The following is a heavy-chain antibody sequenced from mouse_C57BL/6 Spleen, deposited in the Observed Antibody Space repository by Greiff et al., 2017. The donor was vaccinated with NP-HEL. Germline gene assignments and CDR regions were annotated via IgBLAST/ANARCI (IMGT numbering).Heavy chain of an antibody. CDR1: GYTFTSYW. Sequence: QVQLQQPGTELVKPGASVKLSCKASGYTFTSYWMHWVKQRPGQGLEWIGNINPSNGGTNYNEKFKSKATLTVDKPSSTAYMQLSSLTSEDSAVYYCARSDYYGGSYYAMDYWGQGTSVTVSS. V-gene: IGHV1-53*01. CDR2: INPSNGGT. J-gene: IGHJ4*01. D-gene: IGHD1-1*01. CDR3: ARSDYYGGSYYAMDY.